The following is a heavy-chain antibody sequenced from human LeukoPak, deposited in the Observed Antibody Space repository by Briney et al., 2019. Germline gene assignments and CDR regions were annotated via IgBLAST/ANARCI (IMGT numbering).Heavy chain of an antibody. J-gene: IGHJ5*02. D-gene: IGHD3-3*01. Sequence: SETLSLTCTVSGGSISSGGYYWSWIRQHPGKGLEWIGYIYYSGSTYYNPSLKSRVTISVDTSKNQLSLKLSSVTAADTAVYYCARTQTSYDFWSGYYGTENNWFDPWGQGTLVTVSS. CDR2: IYYSGST. CDR1: GGSISSGGYY. CDR3: ARTQTSYDFWSGYYGTENNWFDP. V-gene: IGHV4-31*03.